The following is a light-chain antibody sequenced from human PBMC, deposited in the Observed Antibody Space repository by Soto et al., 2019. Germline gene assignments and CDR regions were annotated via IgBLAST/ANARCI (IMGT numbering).Light chain of an antibody. CDR2: GAS. CDR3: QHYGRSPPSWT. Sequence: ETVLTQSPGTLSLSPGERATLSCRASQSVSSNYLAWYQQKPGQAPRLLIYGASSRATGIPDRFSGSGSGTDFTHTISRLEPEDFAVYYCQHYGRSPPSWTFGQGTEVEIK. V-gene: IGKV3-20*01. CDR1: QSVSSNY. J-gene: IGKJ1*01.